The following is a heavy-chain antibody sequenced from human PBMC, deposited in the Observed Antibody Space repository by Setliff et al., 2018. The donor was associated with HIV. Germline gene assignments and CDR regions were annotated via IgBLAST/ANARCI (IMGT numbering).Heavy chain of an antibody. Sequence: ASVKVSCKASGFTFSSNYMHWARQAPGQGLEWMGLINPTGDITFYPQKFRARVTMTRDSSTSTVYLELNSVRSEDTAVYYCARAGSGSPLILFDYWGQGTLVT. J-gene: IGHJ4*02. CDR2: INPTGDIT. CDR1: GFTFSSNY. D-gene: IGHD1-26*01. V-gene: IGHV1-46*01. CDR3: ARAGSGSPLILFDY.